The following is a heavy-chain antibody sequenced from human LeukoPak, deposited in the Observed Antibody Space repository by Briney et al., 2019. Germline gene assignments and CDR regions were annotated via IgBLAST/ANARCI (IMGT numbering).Heavy chain of an antibody. CDR1: GGSISSGGYY. CDR2: IYYSGST. V-gene: IGHV4-31*03. J-gene: IGHJ4*02. Sequence: SQTLSPTCTVSGGSISSGGYYWSWIRQHPGTGLEWIGYIYYSGSTYYNPSLKSRVTISVDTSKNQFSLKLSSVTAADTAVYYCARTWASLTVNAFYYFDYWGQGTLVTVSS. D-gene: IGHD4-11*01. CDR3: ARTWASLTVNAFYYFDY.